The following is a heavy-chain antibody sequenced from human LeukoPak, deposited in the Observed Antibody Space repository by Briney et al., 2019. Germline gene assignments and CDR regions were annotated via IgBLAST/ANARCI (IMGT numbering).Heavy chain of an antibody. CDR3: ARVRIGNYAVDY. CDR2: IYYSGST. Sequence: SETLSLTCTVSGGSISSYYWSWIRQPPGKGLEWIGYIYYSGSTNYNPSLKSRVTISVDTSKNQFSLKLSSVTAADTAVYYCARVRIGNYAVDYWGQGTLVTVSS. J-gene: IGHJ4*02. D-gene: IGHD1-7*01. CDR1: GGSISSYY. V-gene: IGHV4-59*01.